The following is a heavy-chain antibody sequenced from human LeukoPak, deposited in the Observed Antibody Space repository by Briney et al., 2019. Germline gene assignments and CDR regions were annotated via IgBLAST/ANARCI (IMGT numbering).Heavy chain of an antibody. J-gene: IGHJ4*02. CDR2: IYSGGSS. CDR1: GFTVSSTY. Sequence: GGSLRLSCAAAGFTVSSTYMSWVRQAPGKGLEWVSVIYSGGSSYYADSVKGRFTISRDNSKNTLCLQMNSLRVEDTAVYYCARLPTGDYWGQGTLVTVSS. CDR3: ARLPTGDY. V-gene: IGHV3-53*01. D-gene: IGHD1-1*01.